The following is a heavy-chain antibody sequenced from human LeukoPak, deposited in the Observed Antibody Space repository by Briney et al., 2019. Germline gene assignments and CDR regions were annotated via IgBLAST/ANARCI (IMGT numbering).Heavy chain of an antibody. CDR3: ARGRDDSSGYYYGHSPFDY. V-gene: IGHV4-34*01. D-gene: IGHD3-22*01. J-gene: IGHJ4*02. CDR1: GGSFGGYY. Sequence: SETLSLTCAVYGGSFGGYYWSWIRQPPGKGLEWIGEINHSGSTNYNPSLKSRVTISVDTSKNQFSLKLSSVTAADTAVYYCARGRDDSSGYYYGHSPFDYWGQGTLVTVSS. CDR2: INHSGST.